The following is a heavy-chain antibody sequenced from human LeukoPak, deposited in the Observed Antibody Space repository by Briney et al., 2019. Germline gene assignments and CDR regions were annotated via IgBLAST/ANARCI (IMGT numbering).Heavy chain of an antibody. Sequence: SGTLSLTCAVSGGSISSSNWWSWVRQPPGKGLEWIGEIYHTGPTNYNPSLNSRLTMSVDTSYNQFSLKLSSLTAADTAIYYCARRLLTTGTTGGLDVWGQGTTVTVSS. CDR2: IYHTGPT. V-gene: IGHV4-4*02. CDR3: ARRLLTTGTTGGLDV. D-gene: IGHD1-1*01. J-gene: IGHJ6*02. CDR1: GGSISSSNW.